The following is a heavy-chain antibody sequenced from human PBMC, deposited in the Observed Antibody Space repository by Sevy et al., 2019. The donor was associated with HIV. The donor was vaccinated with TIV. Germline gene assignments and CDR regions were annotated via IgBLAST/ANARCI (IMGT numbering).Heavy chain of an antibody. CDR2: VPYDGSKS. CDR3: ARDHNTGWCNWFDP. J-gene: IGHJ5*02. V-gene: IGHV3-30*02. Sequence: GGSLRLSCEVSGFNVNNYGMHWVRQAPGKGLEWVAMVPYDGSKSHYVDSVKGRFTISRDYSENTLYLQMNNVRVEDTAVYYCARDHNTGWCNWFDPWGQGTLVTVSS. D-gene: IGHD3-9*01. CDR1: GFNVNNYG.